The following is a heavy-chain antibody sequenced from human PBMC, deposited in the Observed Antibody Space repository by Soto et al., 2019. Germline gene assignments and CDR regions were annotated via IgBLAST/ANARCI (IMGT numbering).Heavy chain of an antibody. J-gene: IGHJ4*02. V-gene: IGHV3-74*01. CDR2: INSDGSST. CDR1: GFTFSSYW. Sequence: QPGGSLRLSCAASGFTFSSYWMHWVRQAPGKGLVWVSRINSDGSSTSYADSVKGRFTISRDNAKNTLYLQMNSLRAEDTAVYYCARGAPTLGWFGDVWVSPLLPDYWGQGTLVTVSS. CDR3: ARGAPTLGWFGDVWVSPLLPDY. D-gene: IGHD3-10*01.